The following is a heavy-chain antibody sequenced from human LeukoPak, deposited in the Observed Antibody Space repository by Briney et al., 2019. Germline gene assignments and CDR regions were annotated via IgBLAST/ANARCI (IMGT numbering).Heavy chain of an antibody. CDR1: GFTFSGSA. D-gene: IGHD4-23*01. CDR2: IRSKANSYAT. J-gene: IGHJ4*02. Sequence: GGSLRLSCAASGFTFSGSAMHWVRQASGKGLEWVGRIRSKANSYATAYAASVEGRFTISGDDSKNTAYLQMNSLKTEDTAVYYCTRLVFGGNGNDYWGQGTLVTVSS. V-gene: IGHV3-73*01. CDR3: TRLVFGGNGNDY.